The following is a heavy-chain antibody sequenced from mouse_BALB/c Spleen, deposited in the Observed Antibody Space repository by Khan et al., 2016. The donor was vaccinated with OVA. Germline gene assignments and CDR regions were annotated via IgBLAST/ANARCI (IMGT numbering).Heavy chain of an antibody. CDR1: GYIFTSYW. Sequence: QVQLKQSGAELVRPGASVKLSCKTSGYIFTSYWIHWVKQRSGQGLVWIARIYPGTDNSYYNEKFKDKATLTADKSSSTAYMQLSSLKSEDSDVYFCAREEALYHIDHWGQGTTLTVSS. J-gene: IGHJ2*01. D-gene: IGHD3-2*02. V-gene: IGHV1-76*01. CDR3: AREEALYHIDH. CDR2: IYPGTDNS.